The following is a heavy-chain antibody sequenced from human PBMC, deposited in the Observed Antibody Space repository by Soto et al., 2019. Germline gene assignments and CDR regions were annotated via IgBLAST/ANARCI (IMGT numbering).Heavy chain of an antibody. Sequence: NLLESGGGLVKPGGSLTLSCEGSGFLFSHYYMSWIRQGPEKRLELVAYISSNSTAFYYADSVKGRFTVSKDDAKKSVFLQMTSVTSDDTATYYCATGDWSRTNNFDTWGQGTQVIVSA. J-gene: IGHJ5*02. V-gene: IGHV3-11*01. CDR3: ATGDWSRTNNFDT. CDR2: ISSNSTAF. CDR1: GFLFSHYY. D-gene: IGHD2-2*01.